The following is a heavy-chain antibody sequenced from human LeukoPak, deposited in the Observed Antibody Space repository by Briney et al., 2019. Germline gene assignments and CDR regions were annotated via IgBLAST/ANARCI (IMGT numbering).Heavy chain of an antibody. CDR3: ARGGVYYGSGSYYKNYGMDV. Sequence: ASVKVSCKASGYTFTSYAMNWVRQAPGQGLEWMGWINTNTGNPTYAQGFTGRFVFSLDTSVSTAYLQISSLKAEDTAVYYCARGGVYYGSGSYYKNYGMDVWGQGTTVTVSS. J-gene: IGHJ6*02. D-gene: IGHD3-10*01. CDR1: GYTFTSYA. V-gene: IGHV7-4-1*02. CDR2: INTNTGNP.